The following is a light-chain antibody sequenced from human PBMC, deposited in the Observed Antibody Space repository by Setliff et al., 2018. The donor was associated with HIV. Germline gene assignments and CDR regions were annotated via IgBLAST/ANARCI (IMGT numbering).Light chain of an antibody. CDR3: ATSDDSLSGVV. CDR2: NTD. CDR1: DSNIGRNS. Sequence: LTQPPSTSGTPGQKVTISCFGIDSNIGRNSVFWYQQLPGTAPKLLMYNTDQRPSGVPDRFSGSKSGTSASLAISGLRPGDEADYYCATSDDSLSGVVFGGGTKVTVL. V-gene: IGLV1-47*02. J-gene: IGLJ2*01.